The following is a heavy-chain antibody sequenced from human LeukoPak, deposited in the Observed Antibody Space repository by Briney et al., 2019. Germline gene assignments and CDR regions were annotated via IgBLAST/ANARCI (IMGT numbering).Heavy chain of an antibody. CDR1: GFTFSSYW. CDR3: ARVRGSGSYYYFDY. V-gene: IGHV3-7*01. D-gene: IGHD3-10*01. J-gene: IGHJ4*02. Sequence: PGGSLRLSCAASGFTFSSYWMSWVRQAPGKGLEWVANIKQDGSEKYYVDSVKGRFTISRDNAKNSLYLQMNSLRAEDTAVYYCARVRGSGSYYYFDYWGQGTLVTVSS. CDR2: IKQDGSEK.